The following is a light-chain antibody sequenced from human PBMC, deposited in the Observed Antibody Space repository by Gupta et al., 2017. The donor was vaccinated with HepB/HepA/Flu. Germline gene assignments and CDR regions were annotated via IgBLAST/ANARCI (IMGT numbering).Light chain of an antibody. Sequence: SALTQPASVCGSPGHSITISCPGPRSDVGGYNHVPWYQQHPGNAPTLLIIDVNNRPSGVSNRFSGSKSGNTASLTISGRQAEDEADYHCSSFTDAGALVIFGGGTKVTVL. V-gene: IGLV2-14*01. J-gene: IGLJ2*01. CDR1: RSDVGGYNH. CDR3: SSFTDAGALVI. CDR2: DVN.